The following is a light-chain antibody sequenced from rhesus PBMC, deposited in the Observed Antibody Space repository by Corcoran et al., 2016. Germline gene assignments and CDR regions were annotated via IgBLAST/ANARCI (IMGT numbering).Light chain of an antibody. V-gene: IGKV1-21*01. Sequence: DIQMTQSPSSLSASVGDRVTITCRASQGISSWLAWYQQQAGKAPKLLIYKASSLQSGVPSKFSGSGSGTDFTLTSSILQPEDFATYYCQQYNSAPLTFGGGTKVEIK. CDR2: KAS. CDR1: QGISSW. J-gene: IGKJ4*01. CDR3: QQYNSAPLT.